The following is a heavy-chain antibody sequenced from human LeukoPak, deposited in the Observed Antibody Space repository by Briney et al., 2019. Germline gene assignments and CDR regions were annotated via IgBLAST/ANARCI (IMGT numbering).Heavy chain of an antibody. Sequence: PGGSLRLSCEASGFTFSSYWMSWVRQAPGKGLEWVANIKQDGSEKYYVDSVKGRFTISRDNAKNSLYLQMNSLRAEDTAVYYCARESPLAAAGHWGQGTLVTVSS. J-gene: IGHJ4*02. V-gene: IGHV3-7*01. D-gene: IGHD6-13*01. CDR1: GFTFSSYW. CDR2: IKQDGSEK. CDR3: ARESPLAAAGH.